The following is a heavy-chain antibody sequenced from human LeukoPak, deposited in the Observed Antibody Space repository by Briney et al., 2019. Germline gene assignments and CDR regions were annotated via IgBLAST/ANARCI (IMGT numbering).Heavy chain of an antibody. D-gene: IGHD6-13*01. CDR3: ARAGSWYYFDS. V-gene: IGHV4-39*01. J-gene: IGHJ4*02. CDR1: GGSISSSRYY. Sequence: SETLSLTRIVSGGSISSSRYYWGWIRQPPGKGLEWIGSIYYSGSTYYNPSLKNRVTISVDTSKTQFSLKLTSVTAADTAVYYCARAGSWYYFDSWGQGTLVTVSS. CDR2: IYYSGST.